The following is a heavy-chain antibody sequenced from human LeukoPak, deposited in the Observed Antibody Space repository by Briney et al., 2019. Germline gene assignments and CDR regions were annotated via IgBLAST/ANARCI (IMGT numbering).Heavy chain of an antibody. Sequence: PSETLSLTCTVSGGSIGSSSYYWGWIRQPPGKGLEWIGSIYHSGSTYYNPSLKSRVTISVDTSKNQFSLKLSSVTAADTAVYYCARAYGDPSYYFDYWGQGTLVTVSS. CDR2: IYHSGST. J-gene: IGHJ4*02. CDR3: ARAYGDPSYYFDY. D-gene: IGHD4-17*01. V-gene: IGHV4-39*07. CDR1: GGSIGSSSYY.